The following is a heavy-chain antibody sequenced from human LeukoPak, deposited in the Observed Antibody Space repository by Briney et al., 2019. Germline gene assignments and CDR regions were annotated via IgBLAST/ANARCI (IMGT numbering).Heavy chain of an antibody. D-gene: IGHD6-13*01. CDR1: GGSISSYY. CDR3: ARDTAAGTDYYYGMDV. J-gene: IGHJ6*02. CDR2: IYYSGST. V-gene: IGHV4-59*08. Sequence: SETLSLTCTVSGGSISSYYWSWIRQPPGKGLEWIGYIYYSGSTNYNPSLKSRVTISVDTSKNQFSLKLSSVTAADTAVYYCARDTAAGTDYYYGMDVWGQGTTVTVSS.